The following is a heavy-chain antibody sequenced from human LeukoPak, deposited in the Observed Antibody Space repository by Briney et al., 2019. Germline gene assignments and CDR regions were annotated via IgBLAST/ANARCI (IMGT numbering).Heavy chain of an antibody. D-gene: IGHD3/OR15-3a*01. V-gene: IGHV1-18*01. J-gene: IGHJ5*02. Sequence: ASVKVSCKASGYTFTRYGISWVRQAPGQGLEWMGWISAYNGKTNYAQKLQGRVTMTTDTSTSTAYMELSSLRSEDTAVYYCTIGLGTGSFAFDPWGQGTLVTVSS. CDR3: TIGLGTGSFAFDP. CDR1: GYTFTRYG. CDR2: ISAYNGKT.